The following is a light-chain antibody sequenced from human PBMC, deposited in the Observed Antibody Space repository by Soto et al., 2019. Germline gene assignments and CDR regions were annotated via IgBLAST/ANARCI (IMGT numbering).Light chain of an antibody. V-gene: IGKV1-17*03. CDR3: QHYNSYSEA. J-gene: IGKJ1*01. CDR2: GAS. CDR1: QGISNY. Sequence: DIQMTHSPSAMSAFVGDIVTITCRASQGISNYLAWFQQKPGKVPKRLIYGASSLQGGVPSRFSGSASGTEFTLTISSLQPDDFATYYCQHYNSYSEAFGQGTKVDIK.